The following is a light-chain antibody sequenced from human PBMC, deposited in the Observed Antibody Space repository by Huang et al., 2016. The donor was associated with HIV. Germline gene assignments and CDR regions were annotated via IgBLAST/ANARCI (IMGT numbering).Light chain of an antibody. V-gene: IGKV1-39*01. CDR2: AAS. CDR1: ETISDY. CDR3: QQSYSIPQT. Sequence: DIQMTQPPSSLSASVGDRVTITCRASETISDYLNWYQQKPGKAPKLLIYAASTLQSGVPSRFSASGSGTDFTLTISSLQLEDFATYYCQQSYSIPQTFGQGTKVEIK. J-gene: IGKJ2*01.